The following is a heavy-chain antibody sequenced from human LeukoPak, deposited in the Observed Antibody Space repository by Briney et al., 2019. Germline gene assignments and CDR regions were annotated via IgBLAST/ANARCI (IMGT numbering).Heavy chain of an antibody. CDR2: ISYDGSNK. D-gene: IGHD5-18*01. J-gene: IGHJ4*02. Sequence: GGSLRLSCAASGFTFSSYAMHWVRQAPGKGLEWVALISYDGSNKYFADSVKGRFTISRDNSKNTLYLQMDSLRAEDTAVYNCAKDRGGYSYDLDYWGQGTLVTVSS. V-gene: IGHV3-30*04. CDR1: GFTFSSYA. CDR3: AKDRGGYSYDLDY.